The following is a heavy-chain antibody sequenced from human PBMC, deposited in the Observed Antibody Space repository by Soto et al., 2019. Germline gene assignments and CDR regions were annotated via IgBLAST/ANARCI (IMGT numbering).Heavy chain of an antibody. CDR3: ARRQSSMDV. Sequence: SETLSLTCSVSGGSSSNYYWSWIRQPPGKGLECIGYIYYSGSTNYNPSLKSRVTISVDTSKNQFSLKLSSVTAADTAVYYCARRQSSMDVWGQGTTVTVSS. CDR2: IYYSGST. V-gene: IGHV4-59*01. CDR1: GGSSSNYY. J-gene: IGHJ6*02.